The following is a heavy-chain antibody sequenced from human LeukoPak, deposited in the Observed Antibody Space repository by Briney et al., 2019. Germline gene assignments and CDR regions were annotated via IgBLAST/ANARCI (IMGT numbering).Heavy chain of an antibody. CDR3: ARGRSSWYGDFQH. CDR1: GYTFTSYD. CDR2: MNPNSGNT. D-gene: IGHD6-13*01. Sequence: ASVKVSCKASGYTFTSYDINWVRQATGQGLEWMGWMNPNSGNTGYAQKFQGRVTITRNTSISTAYMEPSSLRSEDTAVYYCARGRSSWYGDFQHWGQGTLVTVSS. J-gene: IGHJ1*01. V-gene: IGHV1-8*03.